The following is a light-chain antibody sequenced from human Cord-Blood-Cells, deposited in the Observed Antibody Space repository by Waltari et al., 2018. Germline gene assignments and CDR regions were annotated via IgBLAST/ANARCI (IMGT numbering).Light chain of an antibody. CDR1: SGDVGSFKL. J-gene: IGLJ1*01. CDR3: CSYAGSSTYV. V-gene: IGLV2-23*01. Sequence: SALPQPASVSGPPGQSITISCTGTSGDVGSFKLFPWYQQHPGKAPKLMIYAGSKRPSGVSNRFSGSKSGNTASLTISGLQAEDEADYYCCSYAGSSTYVFGTGTKVTVL. CDR2: AGS.